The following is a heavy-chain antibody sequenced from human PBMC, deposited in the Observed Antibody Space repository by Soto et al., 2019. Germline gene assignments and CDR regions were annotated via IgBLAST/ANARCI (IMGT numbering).Heavy chain of an antibody. Sequence: QVQLQESGPGLVKPSGTLSLTCAVSGVSISSDNWWSWVRQPPGKGLEWIGEIYHDGRTNYHPSLKSRVTMSRDESKNQFSLELRSVTAADTAVYYCAKDRPYGVGDYWGQGTLVTVSS. CDR2: IYHDGRT. J-gene: IGHJ4*02. CDR3: AKDRPYGVGDY. D-gene: IGHD4-17*01. CDR1: GVSISSDNW. V-gene: IGHV4-4*02.